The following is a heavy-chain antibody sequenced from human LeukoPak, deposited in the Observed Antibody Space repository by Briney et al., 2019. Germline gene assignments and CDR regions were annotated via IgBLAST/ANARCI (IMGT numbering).Heavy chain of an antibody. CDR1: GYTFTSYG. CDR3: ARESSGRLDP. Sequence: SVKVSCKASGYTFTSYGISWVRQAPGQGLEWMGRIIPIFGTANYAQKFQGRVTITTDESTSTAYMELSSLRSEDTAVYYCARESSGRLDPWGQGTLVTVSS. D-gene: IGHD3-10*01. J-gene: IGHJ5*02. V-gene: IGHV1-69*05. CDR2: IIPIFGTA.